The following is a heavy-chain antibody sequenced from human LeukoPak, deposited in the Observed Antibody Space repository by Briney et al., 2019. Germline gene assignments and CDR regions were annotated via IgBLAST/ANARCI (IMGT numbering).Heavy chain of an antibody. CDR3: AKVATVTSYYFDY. D-gene: IGHD4-17*01. J-gene: IGHJ4*02. Sequence: GRSLRLSCAASGFTFSSYGMHWVRQAPGKGLEWVAVIWYDGSNKYYADSVKGRFTISRDNSKNTLYLQMNSLRAEDTAVYYCAKVATVTSYYFDYWGQGTLVTVSS. CDR1: GFTFSSYG. V-gene: IGHV3-33*06. CDR2: IWYDGSNK.